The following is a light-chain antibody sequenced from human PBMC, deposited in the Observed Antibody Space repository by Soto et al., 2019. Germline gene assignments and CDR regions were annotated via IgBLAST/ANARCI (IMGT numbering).Light chain of an antibody. CDR1: QSISTW. V-gene: IGKV1-5*01. CDR3: QQYNSYPST. Sequence: DIQMTQSPSTVSASVGDGVTITCRASQSISTWLAWYQQKPGNAPKLLIYDASTLESGVPSGFSGSGSGTEFTLTISSLQPDDFATYYCQQYNSYPSTFGQGTKREIK. CDR2: DAS. J-gene: IGKJ2*01.